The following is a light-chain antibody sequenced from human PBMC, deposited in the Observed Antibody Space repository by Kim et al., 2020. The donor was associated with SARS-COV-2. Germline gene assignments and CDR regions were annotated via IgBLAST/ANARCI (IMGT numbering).Light chain of an antibody. CDR1: SNKVGNEG. Sequence: TAELTCTGNSNKVGNEGEAWLQQHQGHPPKLLCYRNNNRPSGISERFSASRSGNTASLTITGLQPEDETDYYCSAWDSSLSAWVFGGGTQLTVL. J-gene: IGLJ3*02. V-gene: IGLV10-54*04. CDR2: RNN. CDR3: SAWDSSLSAWV.